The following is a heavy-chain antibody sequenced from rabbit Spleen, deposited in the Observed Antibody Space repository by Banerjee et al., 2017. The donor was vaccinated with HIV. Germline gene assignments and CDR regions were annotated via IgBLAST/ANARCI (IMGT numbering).Heavy chain of an antibody. D-gene: IGHD4-2*01. CDR1: GFSFSSTYW. V-gene: IGHV1S40*01. J-gene: IGHJ4*01. CDR3: ARGDGTYDGCNL. CDR2: INTGSGSA. Sequence: QSLEESGGDLVKPEGSLTLTCTASGFSFSSTYWMCWVRQAPGKGLEWIGCINTGSGSAYYASWAKGRFTISKTSSTMVTLQMHSLTAADTATYFCARGDGTYDGCNLWGPGTLVTVS.